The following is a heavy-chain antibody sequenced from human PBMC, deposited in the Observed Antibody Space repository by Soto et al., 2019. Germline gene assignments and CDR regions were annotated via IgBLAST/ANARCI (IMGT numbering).Heavy chain of an antibody. D-gene: IGHD3-9*01. CDR1: GDTFSTYT. J-gene: IGHJ3*02. CDR2: ITPRSATS. CDR3: ARAQADYDILTGPPSYAFDI. V-gene: IGHV1-69*13. Sequence: SVKVSCKAPGDTFSTYTITWVRQAPGQGLEWMGGITPRSATSNYAQKFQGRVTITADESTSTVYMELSSLTSEDTAVYYCARAQADYDILTGPPSYAFDIWGQGTMVTVSS.